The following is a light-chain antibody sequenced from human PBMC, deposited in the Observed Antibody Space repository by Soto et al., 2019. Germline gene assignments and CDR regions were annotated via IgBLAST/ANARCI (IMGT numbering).Light chain of an antibody. CDR3: QQFNTYPP. J-gene: IGKJ1*01. V-gene: IGKV1-5*01. CDR2: DSW. Sequence: QKTQSPPTVSXXVGDXVTLXCRASQKINRWLAWYQQEPWKGPKLLIYDSWNLESEVRARFNGSGTGTDFTLNIRDRQHDDFETYYLQQFNTYPPFGQGTIGDIK. CDR1: QKINRW.